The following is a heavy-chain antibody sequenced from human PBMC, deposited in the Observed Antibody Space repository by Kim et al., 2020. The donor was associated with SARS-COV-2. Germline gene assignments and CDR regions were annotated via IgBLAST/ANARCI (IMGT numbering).Heavy chain of an antibody. J-gene: IGHJ4*02. D-gene: IGHD6-19*01. CDR3: AKFYSLGSCWPFDY. Sequence: GGSLRLSCAASGFTFSSYAMHWVRQAPGKGLEWVAVISYDGSNKYYADSVKGRFTISRDNSKNTLYLQMNSLRAEDTAVYYCAKFYSLGSCWPFDYWGQG. CDR2: ISYDGSNK. CDR1: GFTFSSYA. V-gene: IGHV3-30*18.